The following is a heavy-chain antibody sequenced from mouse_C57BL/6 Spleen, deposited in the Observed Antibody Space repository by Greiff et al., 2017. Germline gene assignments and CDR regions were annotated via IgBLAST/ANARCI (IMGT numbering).Heavy chain of an antibody. CDR1: GFTFSDYG. CDR2: ISSGSSTI. V-gene: IGHV5-17*01. Sequence: VQLQQSGGGLVKPGGSLKLSCAASGFTFSDYGMHWVRQAPEKGLEWVAYISSGSSTIYYADTVKGRITISRDNAKNTLFLQMTSLRSEDTAMYYCARSSGSSWAMDYWGQGTSVTVSS. CDR3: ARSSGSSWAMDY. J-gene: IGHJ4*01. D-gene: IGHD1-1*01.